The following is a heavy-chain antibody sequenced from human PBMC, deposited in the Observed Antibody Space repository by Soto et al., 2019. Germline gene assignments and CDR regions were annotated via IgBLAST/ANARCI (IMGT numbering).Heavy chain of an antibody. CDR1: GFTFSSYG. CDR2: IWYDGSNK. D-gene: IGHD6-19*01. J-gene: IGHJ5*02. Sequence: PGGSLRLSCAASGFTFSSYGMHWVRQAPGKGLEWVAVIWYDGSNKYYADSVKGRFTISRDNSKNTLYLQMNSLRAEDTAVYYCARDSAVQRWLVPSWFDPWGQGTLVTVSS. CDR3: ARDSAVQRWLVPSWFDP. V-gene: IGHV3-33*01.